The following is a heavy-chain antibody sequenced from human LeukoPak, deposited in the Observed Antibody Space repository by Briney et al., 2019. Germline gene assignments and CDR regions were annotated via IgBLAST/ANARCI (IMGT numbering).Heavy chain of an antibody. Sequence: PSETLSLTCAVYGGSFSGYYWSWIRQPAGKGLEWIGRIYTSGSTNYNPSLKSRVTISVDTSKNQFSLKLSSVTAADTAVYYCARETVVVIDYWGQGTLVTVSS. J-gene: IGHJ4*02. D-gene: IGHD3-22*01. CDR2: IYTSGST. CDR1: GGSFSGYY. CDR3: ARETVVVIDY. V-gene: IGHV4-4*07.